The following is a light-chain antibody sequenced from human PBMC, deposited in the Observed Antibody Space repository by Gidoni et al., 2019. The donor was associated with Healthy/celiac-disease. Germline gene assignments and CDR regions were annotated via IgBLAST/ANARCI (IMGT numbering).Light chain of an antibody. J-gene: IGKJ4*01. CDR3: QQSYSTPLT. CDR2: AAS. Sequence: DIQMPQSPSSLSASVGDRVTITCRASQSISSYLNWYQQKPGKAPKLLIYAASSLQSGVPSRFSGSGPGTDFTLTISSLQPEDFATYYCQQSYSTPLTFGGGTKVEIK. V-gene: IGKV1-39*01. CDR1: QSISSY.